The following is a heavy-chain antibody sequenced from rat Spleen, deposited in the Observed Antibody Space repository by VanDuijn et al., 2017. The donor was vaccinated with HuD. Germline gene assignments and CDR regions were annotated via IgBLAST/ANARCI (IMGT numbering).Heavy chain of an antibody. CDR1: GFTFSDYN. CDR2: ITYDGSST. J-gene: IGHJ2*01. D-gene: IGHD1-11*01. V-gene: IGHV5-7*01. CDR3: ARHTEGIADYFDY. Sequence: EVQLVESGGGLVQPGRSLRLSCAASGFTFSDYNMAWVRQAPRKGLEWVAIITYDGSSTYYRDSVKGRFTISRDNAESTLYLQMDSLRSEDTATYYCARHTEGIADYFDYWGQGVMVTVSS.